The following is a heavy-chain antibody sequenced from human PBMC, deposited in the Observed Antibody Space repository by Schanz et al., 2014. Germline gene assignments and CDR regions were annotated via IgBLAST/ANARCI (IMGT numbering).Heavy chain of an antibody. CDR3: ARWFLIRGVILDS. D-gene: IGHD3-10*01. V-gene: IGHV3-23*04. Sequence: EVQLVESGGGLVQPGGSLRLSCAASGFTFTNYAMSWVRQAPGKGLEWVSLISDSGDTAYYADSVKGRFTISRDNFKGALYLQMNSLRADDTAMYYCARWFLIRGVILDSWGQGTLVTVSS. J-gene: IGHJ4*02. CDR2: ISDSGDTA. CDR1: GFTFTNYA.